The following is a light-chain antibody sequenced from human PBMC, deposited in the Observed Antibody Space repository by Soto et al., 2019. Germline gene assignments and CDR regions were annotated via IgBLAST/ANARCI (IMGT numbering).Light chain of an antibody. CDR3: QQYGSSPQT. J-gene: IGKJ2*01. V-gene: IGKV3-20*01. CDR1: QSVSSSY. Sequence: EIVLTQSPGTLSLSPGERATPSCRASQSVSSSYLAWYQQKPGQAPRLLIYGASSRATGIPDRFSGSGSGTDFTLTISRLEPEDFAVYYFQQYGSSPQTFGQGTKLEIK. CDR2: GAS.